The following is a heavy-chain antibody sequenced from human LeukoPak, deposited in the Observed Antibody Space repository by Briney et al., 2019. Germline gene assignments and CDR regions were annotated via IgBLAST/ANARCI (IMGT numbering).Heavy chain of an antibody. J-gene: IGHJ4*02. Sequence: PGRSLRLSCAASGFTFSSYAMHWVRQAPGKGLEWVAVISYDGSNKYYADSVKGRFTISRDNSKNTLYLQMNSLRAEDTAVYYCARTRGYSGYDFHPLAYWGQGTLVTVSS. V-gene: IGHV3-30-3*01. CDR3: ARTRGYSGYDFHPLAY. CDR1: GFTFSSYA. CDR2: ISYDGSNK. D-gene: IGHD5-12*01.